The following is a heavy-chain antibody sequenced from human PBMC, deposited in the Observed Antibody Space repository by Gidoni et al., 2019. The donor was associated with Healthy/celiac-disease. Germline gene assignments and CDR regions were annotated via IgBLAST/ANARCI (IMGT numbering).Heavy chain of an antibody. CDR3: ARGTPMVRGVVDY. CDR1: GGSFRGYY. V-gene: IGHV4-34*01. D-gene: IGHD3-10*01. CDR2: IKHSGST. J-gene: IGHJ4*02. Sequence: QVQLQQRGAGLLKPSETLSLTCAVYGGSFRGYYWSWTRQPPGKGLEWIGEIKHSGSTNYNPSLKSRVTISVDTSKNQFSVKLSSVTDADTAGYYGARGTPMVRGVVDYWGQGTLVTVSS.